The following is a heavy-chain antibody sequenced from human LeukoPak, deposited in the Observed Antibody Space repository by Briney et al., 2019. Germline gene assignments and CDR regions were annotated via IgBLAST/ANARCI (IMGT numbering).Heavy chain of an antibody. CDR1: GGSISSSSYY. CDR3: ARVAYYDSSGWPD. V-gene: IGHV4-39*07. D-gene: IGHD3-22*01. CDR2: IYYSGST. J-gene: IGHJ4*02. Sequence: SETLSLTCTVSGGSISSSSYYWGWIRQPPGKGLEWIGSIYYSGSTYYNPSLKSRVTISVDTSKNQLSLKLNSVTAADTAVYYCARVAYYDSSGWPDWGQGTLVTVSS.